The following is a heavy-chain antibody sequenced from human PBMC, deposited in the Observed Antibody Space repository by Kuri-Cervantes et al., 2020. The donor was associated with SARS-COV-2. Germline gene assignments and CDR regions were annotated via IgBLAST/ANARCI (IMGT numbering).Heavy chain of an antibody. CDR1: GASISIYY. V-gene: IGHV4-4*07. D-gene: IGHD3-3*01. CDR2: VYSTWTT. Sequence: SETLSLTCSVSGASISIYYWSWIRQPAGKGLEWVGRVYSTWTTDYNPSLKSRVTMSVDTSKSQFSLNLTYVTAEDTAVYYCVREGLRPYYEGLDVWGQGT. CDR3: VREGLRPYYEGLDV. J-gene: IGHJ6*02.